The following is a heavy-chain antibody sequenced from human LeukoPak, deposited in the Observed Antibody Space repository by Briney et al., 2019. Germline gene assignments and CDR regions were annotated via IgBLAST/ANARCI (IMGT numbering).Heavy chain of an antibody. CDR1: GYSFTSYW. CDR2: IYPGDSDT. CDR3: ARQGCSCGSCSRFRAFDI. V-gene: IGHV5-51*01. J-gene: IGHJ3*02. D-gene: IGHD2-15*01. Sequence: GESLKISCKGSGYSFTSYWIGWVRQMPGKGLEWMGIIYPGDSDTRYSPSFQGQVTISADKSISTAYLQWSSLKASDTAMYYCARQGCSCGSCSRFRAFDIWGQGTMVTVSS.